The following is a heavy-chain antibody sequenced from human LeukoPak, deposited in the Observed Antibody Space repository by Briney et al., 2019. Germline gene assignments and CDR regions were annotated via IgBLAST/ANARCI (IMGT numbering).Heavy chain of an antibody. CDR3: ARGPFGNFDY. Sequence: SETLSLTCTVSGYSISSGYYWGWIRQPPGKGLEWIGSIYHSGSTYYNPSLKSRVTISVDTSMNQFSLKLSSVTAADTAVYYCARGPFGNFDYWGQGTLVTVSS. CDR1: GYSISSGYY. V-gene: IGHV4-38-2*02. CDR2: IYHSGST. J-gene: IGHJ4*02. D-gene: IGHD3-10*01.